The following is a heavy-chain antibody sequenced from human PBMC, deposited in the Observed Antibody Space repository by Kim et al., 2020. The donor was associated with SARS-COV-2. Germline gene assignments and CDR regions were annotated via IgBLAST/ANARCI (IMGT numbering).Heavy chain of an antibody. J-gene: IGHJ3*02. CDR2: NT. Sequence: NTNYAQKLQGRVTMTTDTSTSTAYMELRSLRSDDTAVYYCAQATPDAFDIWGQGTMVTVSS. V-gene: IGHV1-18*01. CDR3: AQATPDAFDI.